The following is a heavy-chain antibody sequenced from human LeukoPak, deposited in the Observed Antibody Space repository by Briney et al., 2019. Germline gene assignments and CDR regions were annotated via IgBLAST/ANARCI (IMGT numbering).Heavy chain of an antibody. CDR2: MSNTGKT. CDR1: GGSISSYY. D-gene: IGHD2/OR15-2a*01. J-gene: IGHJ6*03. V-gene: IGHV4-59*01. CDR3: ARENRYYYHMDV. Sequence: SETLSLTCTVSGGSISSYYWTWIRQPPGKGPEWIGLMSNTGKTYYNPSLKSRVTISVDTSKNQFSLRLTSVTAADTATYYCARENRYYYHMDVWGKGTTVTVSS.